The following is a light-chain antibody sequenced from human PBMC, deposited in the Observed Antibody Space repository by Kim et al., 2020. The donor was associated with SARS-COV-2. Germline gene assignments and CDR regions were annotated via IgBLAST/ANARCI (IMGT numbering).Light chain of an antibody. J-gene: IGKJ4*01. CDR3: QHYNKLPLT. CDR1: QNIGSN. CDR2: GAS. Sequence: DIVMTQSPATLSVSPGERATLSCRASQNIGSNLAWHQQKPGQAPRLLIFGASTRATGIPARFSGSGSGTEFTLTISSLQSEDFVLYYCQHYNKLPLTFGGGTKVDIK. V-gene: IGKV3-15*01.